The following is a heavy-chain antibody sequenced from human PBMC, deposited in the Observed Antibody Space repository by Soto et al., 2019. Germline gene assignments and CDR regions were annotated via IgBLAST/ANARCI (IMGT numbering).Heavy chain of an antibody. CDR3: ARERRNSRQNNWFDP. CDR1: GGSINSGGYY. Sequence: QVQLQESGPGLVKPSQTLSLTCTVSGGSINSGGYYWSWIRQYPGKGLECIGYIYYSGSTYYNPSLKSRVNISVDTSKNHFYLKLSSVTAGETAGYFCARERRNSRQNNWFDPWGQGTLVTVSS. V-gene: IGHV4-31*03. J-gene: IGHJ5*02. CDR2: IYYSGST. D-gene: IGHD6-25*01.